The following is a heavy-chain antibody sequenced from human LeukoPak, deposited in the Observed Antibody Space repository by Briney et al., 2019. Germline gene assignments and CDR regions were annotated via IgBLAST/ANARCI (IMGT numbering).Heavy chain of an antibody. V-gene: IGHV4-59*01. CDR1: GGSISSYY. CDR2: TYYSGST. CDR3: ARTMASYCGGGCSDGFDY. J-gene: IGHJ4*02. D-gene: IGHD2-21*02. Sequence: SETLSLTCTVSGGSISSYYWSWIRQPPGKGLEWVGYTYYSGSTNYNPSLKSRVTISVDTSKNQFSLKLSSVTAADTAVYYCARTMASYCGGGCSDGFDYWGQRTLVTVSS.